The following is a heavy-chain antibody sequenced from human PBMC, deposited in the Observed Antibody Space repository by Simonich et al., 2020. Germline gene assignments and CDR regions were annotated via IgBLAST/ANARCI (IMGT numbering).Heavy chain of an antibody. CDR1: GFTFSSYW. V-gene: IGHV3-74*01. CDR2: INSGWSSK. D-gene: IGHD6-13*01. CDR3: ARGGWSSSWYY. Sequence: EVQLVESGGGLVQPGGSLRLSCAASGFTFSSYWMHWVRPAPGKGVGGVKRINSGWSSKSHADSWKGRFTISRDNAKNPLYLQMNSLRAEDTAVYYCARGGWSSSWYYWGQGTLVTVSS. J-gene: IGHJ4*02.